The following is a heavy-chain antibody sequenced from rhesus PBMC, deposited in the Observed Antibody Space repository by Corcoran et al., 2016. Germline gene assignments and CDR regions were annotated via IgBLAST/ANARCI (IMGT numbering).Heavy chain of an antibody. CDR1: GGSISSSY. V-gene: IGHV4-169*02. Sequence: QLQLQESGPGLVKPSETLSVTCAVSGGSISSSYWSWIRQAPGKGLEWIGYFYGSGSSTNYNPSLKRRVTLSVDTSKNQLSLKLSSVTTADTAVYYCARDRCTGSGCYGTFDYWGQGVLVTVSS. CDR2: FYGSGSST. J-gene: IGHJ4*01. D-gene: IGHD2-21*01. CDR3: ARDRCTGSGCYGTFDY.